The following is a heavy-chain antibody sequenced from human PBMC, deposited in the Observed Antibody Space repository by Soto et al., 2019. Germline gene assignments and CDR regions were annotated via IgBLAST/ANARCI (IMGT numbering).Heavy chain of an antibody. CDR2: IDPSDSQT. V-gene: IGHV5-10-1*01. CDR1: GYSVSGYW. J-gene: IGHJ4*02. CDR3: ARQIYDSDSGPNFQYYFDS. Sequence: PXESLKSSCKGSGYSVSGYWITWVRQMPGKGLEGMGRIDPSDSQTYYSPSFRGHVTISAAKSITTVFLQWSSLRASDTAMYYCARQIYDSDSGPNFQYYFDSWGQGNLVTVSS. D-gene: IGHD3-22*01.